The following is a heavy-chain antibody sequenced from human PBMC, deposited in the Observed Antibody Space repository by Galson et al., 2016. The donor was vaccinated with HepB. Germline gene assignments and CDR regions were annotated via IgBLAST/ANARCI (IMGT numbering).Heavy chain of an antibody. J-gene: IGHJ3*02. V-gene: IGHV4-4*08. CDR3: ARDREITMRAFDI. D-gene: IGHD3-22*01. CDR2: VYYSGST. Sequence: SETLSLTCSVSGGSINSYYWSWIRQPPGKGLEWIGYVYYSGSTNYNPSFKTRVNISVDTSESQFYLKLNSVTAADTAIYYCARDREITMRAFDIWGQGTMVTVSS. CDR1: GGSINSYY.